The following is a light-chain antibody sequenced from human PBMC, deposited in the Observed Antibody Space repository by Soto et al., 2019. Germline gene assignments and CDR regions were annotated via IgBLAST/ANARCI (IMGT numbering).Light chain of an antibody. V-gene: IGKV1-5*01. CDR3: QQYSTFPRT. J-gene: IGKJ1*01. CDR2: DAS. Sequence: DIQMTQSPSTLSASVGDRVVITCRASQSISKWLAWYQQKPGKAPEXLIYDASTLESGVPSRFSGSVSGAEFTINLRSLQPEDGATFYGQQYSTFPRTFGQGTKVDIK. CDR1: QSISKW.